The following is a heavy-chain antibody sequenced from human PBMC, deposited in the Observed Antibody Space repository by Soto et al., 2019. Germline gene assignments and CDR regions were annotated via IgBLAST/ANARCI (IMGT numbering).Heavy chain of an antibody. CDR1: GCSFTRSG. J-gene: IGHJ4*02. CDR3: ARDYYHSGAYFFDY. Sequence: QVQLVQSGGGVKKPGASVKVSCKTSGCSFTRSGITWVRQAPGQGPEWMGWISPYNGNTNVGQKFQDRVTVTMDTSTSTAYMELRSLRSDDTAVYYCARDYYHSGAYFFDYWGQGALVTVSS. D-gene: IGHD3-22*01. V-gene: IGHV1-18*01. CDR2: ISPYNGNT.